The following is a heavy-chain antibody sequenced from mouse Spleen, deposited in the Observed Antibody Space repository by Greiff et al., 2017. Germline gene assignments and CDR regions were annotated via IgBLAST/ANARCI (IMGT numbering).Heavy chain of an antibody. CDR2: IDPSDSET. CDR3: ARGDYDGYIDY. J-gene: IGHJ2*01. CDR1: GYTFTSYW. V-gene: IGHV1-52*01. Sequence: VQLQQSGAELVRPGSSVKLSCKASGYTFTSYWMHWVKQRPIQGLEWIGNIDPSDSETHYNQKFKDKATLTVDKSSSTAYMQLSSLTSEDSAVYYCARGDYDGYIDYWGQGTTLTVSS. D-gene: IGHD2-3*01.